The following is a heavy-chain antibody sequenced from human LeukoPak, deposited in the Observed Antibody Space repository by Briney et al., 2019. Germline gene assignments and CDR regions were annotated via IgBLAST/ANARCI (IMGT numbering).Heavy chain of an antibody. CDR3: AKFPGAPYGDYVDY. D-gene: IGHD4-17*01. CDR1: GFTFSSYA. J-gene: IGHJ4*02. CDR2: ISGSGGST. Sequence: SGGSLRLSYAASGFTFSSYAMSWVRQAPGKGLEWVSAISGSGGSTYYADSVKGRFTISRDNSKNTLYLQMNSLRAEDTAVYYCAKFPGAPYGDYVDYWGQGTLVTVSS. V-gene: IGHV3-23*01.